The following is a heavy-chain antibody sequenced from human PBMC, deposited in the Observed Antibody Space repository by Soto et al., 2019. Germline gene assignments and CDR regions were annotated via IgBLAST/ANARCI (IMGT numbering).Heavy chain of an antibody. Sequence: GGSLRLSCAASGFTFSDYYMSWIRQPPGKGLDWVSYISNSDSPIYYADSVKGRFTISRDNAKNSLYLQMNSLRIDDTAVYYCVRVGKNWNQLDYWGQGTLGTVSS. CDR2: ISNSDSPI. J-gene: IGHJ4*02. CDR1: GFTFSDYY. CDR3: VRVGKNWNQLDY. D-gene: IGHD1-1*01. V-gene: IGHV3-11*01.